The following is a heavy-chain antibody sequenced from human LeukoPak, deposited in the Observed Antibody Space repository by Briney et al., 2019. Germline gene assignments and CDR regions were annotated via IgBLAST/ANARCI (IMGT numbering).Heavy chain of an antibody. J-gene: IGHJ4*02. V-gene: IGHV3-7*01. CDR2: INHNGNVN. D-gene: IGHD4-23*01. CDR1: GFTFSSYW. Sequence: QTGGSLRLSCAASGFTFSSYWMNWARQAPGKGLEWVASINHNGNVNYYVDSVKGRFTISRDNAKNTLYLQMNSLRVEDTAVYYCARGRPHGNDYWGQGTLVTVSS. CDR3: ARGRPHGNDY.